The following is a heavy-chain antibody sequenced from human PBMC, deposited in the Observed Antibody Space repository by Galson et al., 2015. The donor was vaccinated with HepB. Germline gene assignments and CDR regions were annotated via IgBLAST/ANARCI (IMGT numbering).Heavy chain of an antibody. CDR1: GFTFRSYD. Sequence: LRLSCAASGFTFRSYDMHWVRQAPGKGLEWVAFISNDGTDQYYADSVKGRFTVSRDNSKNTLYVQMNRLRSEDTAVYYCAKQAQWLVRGIDYWGQGTLVTVS. CDR3: AKQAQWLVRGIDY. D-gene: IGHD6-19*01. V-gene: IGHV3-30*18. CDR2: ISNDGTDQ. J-gene: IGHJ4*02.